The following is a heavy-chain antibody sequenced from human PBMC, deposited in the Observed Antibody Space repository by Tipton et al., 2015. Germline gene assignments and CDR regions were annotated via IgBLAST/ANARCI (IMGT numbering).Heavy chain of an antibody. Sequence: GLVKPSETLSLACTISTYSISRDSYWGWIRQPPGKGLEWIGAISHSGSTYYNPSLRSRVTISRDTSKNQFSLRLSSVTAADTAVYYCACQDYDLLSRDYPAIDYWGQGTLAIVSS. V-gene: IGHV4-38-2*02. J-gene: IGHJ4*02. D-gene: IGHD3-3*01. CDR2: ISHSGST. CDR3: ACQDYDLLSRDYPAIDY. CDR1: TYSISRDSY.